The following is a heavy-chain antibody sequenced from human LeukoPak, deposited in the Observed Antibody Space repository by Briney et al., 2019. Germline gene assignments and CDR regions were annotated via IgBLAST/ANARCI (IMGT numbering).Heavy chain of an antibody. CDR1: GFIFSDYW. V-gene: IGHV3-7*01. D-gene: IGHD6-19*01. J-gene: IGHJ5*02. CDR2: IKPDGSEK. Sequence: GGSLRLSCAASGFIFSDYWMSWVRQAPGKGLEWVANIKPDGSEKFYVDSVKGRFTISRDNAKDSVSLQLNSLRVEDTAVYYCASHASGWFAWGQGTLVTVSS. CDR3: ASHASGWFA.